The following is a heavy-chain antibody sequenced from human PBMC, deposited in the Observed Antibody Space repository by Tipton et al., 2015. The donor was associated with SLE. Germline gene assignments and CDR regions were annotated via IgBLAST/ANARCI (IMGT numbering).Heavy chain of an antibody. Sequence: TLSLTCTVSGYSISSGYYWGWIRQPPGKGLEWIGSIYHSGSTYYNPSLKSRVTISVDSSKDQFSLELESVTAADTAVYFCVRLIGQLRPSGDWGQGPLVTVSS. V-gene: IGHV4-38-2*02. CDR1: GYSISSGYY. CDR3: VRLIGQLRPSGD. CDR2: IYHSGST. J-gene: IGHJ4*02. D-gene: IGHD2-21*01.